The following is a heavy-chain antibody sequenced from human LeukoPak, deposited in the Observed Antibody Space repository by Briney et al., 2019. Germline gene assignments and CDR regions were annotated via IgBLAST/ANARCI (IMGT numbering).Heavy chain of an antibody. CDR3: ARGTYCSSTSCYFAVY. J-gene: IGHJ4*02. CDR2: ISSSGSTI. CDR1: GFTFSDYY. Sequence: MSGGSLRLSCAASGFTFSDYYMSWIRQAPGKGLEWVSYISSSGSTIYYADSVKGRFTISGDNAKNSLYLQMNSLRAEDTAVYYCARGTYCSSTSCYFAVYWGQGTLVTVSS. D-gene: IGHD2-2*01. V-gene: IGHV3-11*04.